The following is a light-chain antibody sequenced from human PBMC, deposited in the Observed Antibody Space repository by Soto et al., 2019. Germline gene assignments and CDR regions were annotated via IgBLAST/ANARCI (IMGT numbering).Light chain of an antibody. J-gene: IGKJ5*01. CDR3: QQRSNWPIT. V-gene: IGKV3-11*01. CDR2: DAS. Sequence: EIVFTQSPATLSLSPGERATLSCRASQSVSSYLAWYQQKPGQAPRLLIYDASNRATGIPARFSGSGSGTDFTLTISRLEPEDFAVYYCQQRSNWPITFGQGTRLEI. CDR1: QSVSSY.